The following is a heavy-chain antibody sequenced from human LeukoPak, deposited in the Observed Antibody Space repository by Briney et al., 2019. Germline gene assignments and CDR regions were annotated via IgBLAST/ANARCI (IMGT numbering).Heavy chain of an antibody. J-gene: IGHJ4*02. D-gene: IGHD3-22*01. CDR1: GGTFSSYA. CDR3: ARGGEYYDSSGYSVYYFAS. Sequence: SVKVSCKASGGTFSSYAISWVRQAPGQGLEWMGGIIPIFGTANYAQKFQGRVTITTDESTSTAYMELSSLRSEDAAVYYCARGGEYYDSSGYSVYYFASWGPGNLVTVSS. V-gene: IGHV1-69*05. CDR2: IIPIFGTA.